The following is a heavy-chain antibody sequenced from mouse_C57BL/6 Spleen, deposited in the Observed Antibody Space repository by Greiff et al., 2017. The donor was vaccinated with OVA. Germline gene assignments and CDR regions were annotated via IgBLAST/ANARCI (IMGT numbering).Heavy chain of an antibody. CDR2: ISSGGSYT. CDR1: GFTFSSYG. Sequence: EVHLVESGGDLVKPGGSLKLSCAASGFTFSSYGMSWVRQTPDKRLEWVATISSGGSYTYYPDSVKGRFTISRDNAKNTLYLQMSSLKSEDTAMYYCAGDYEGYFDYWGQGTTLTVSS. D-gene: IGHD2-4*01. J-gene: IGHJ2*01. CDR3: AGDYEGYFDY. V-gene: IGHV5-6*01.